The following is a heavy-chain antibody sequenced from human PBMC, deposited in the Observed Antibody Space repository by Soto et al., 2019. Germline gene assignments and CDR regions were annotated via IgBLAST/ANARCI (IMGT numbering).Heavy chain of an antibody. V-gene: IGHV1-18*01. CDR2: ISAYNTST. J-gene: IGHJ4*02. Sequence: QVQLVQSGAEVKKTGASVKVSCKTSGYTFTRYHISWVRQAPGQGLEWMGWISAYNTSTNYERKFQSRVTMTTDTLTSTADIELRSLRSDDTAVYYCARDTPPTDYWGQGTLVTVSS. CDR1: GYTFTRYH. CDR3: ARDTPPTDY.